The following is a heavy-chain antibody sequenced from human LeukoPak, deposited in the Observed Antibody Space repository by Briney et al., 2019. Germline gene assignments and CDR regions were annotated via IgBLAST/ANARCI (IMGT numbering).Heavy chain of an antibody. CDR2: ISYDGSNK. Sequence: GGSLRLSCAASGFTFSSYGMHWVRQAPGKGLEWVAVISYDGSNKYYADSVKGRFTISRDNSKNTLYLQMNSLRADDTAVYYCAKDPTHFRVWDDYDTNILSHWGQGTLVTVSS. J-gene: IGHJ4*02. CDR1: GFTFSSYG. V-gene: IGHV3-30*18. D-gene: IGHD4/OR15-4a*01. CDR3: AKDPTHFRVWDDYDTNILSH.